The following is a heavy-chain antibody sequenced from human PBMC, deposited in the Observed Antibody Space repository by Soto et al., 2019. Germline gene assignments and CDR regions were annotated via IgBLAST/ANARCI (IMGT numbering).Heavy chain of an antibody. CDR3: AKDQMGYYDILTSYY. V-gene: IGHV3-23*01. D-gene: IGHD3-9*01. CDR1: GFTFSSFA. CDR2: ISGNGGNT. J-gene: IGHJ4*02. Sequence: GGSLRLSCAASGFTFSSFAMNWVRQTPGKGLEWVSSISGNGGNTFYADSVKGRFTISRDNSKNTLYLQMHSLRAEDTAVYYCAKDQMGYYDILTSYYWGQGTLVTVSS.